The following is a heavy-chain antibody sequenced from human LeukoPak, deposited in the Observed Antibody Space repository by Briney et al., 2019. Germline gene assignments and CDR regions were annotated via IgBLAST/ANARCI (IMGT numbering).Heavy chain of an antibody. CDR1: GYTFTSYW. V-gene: IGHV5-51*01. CDR2: IFPGDSDT. CDR3: ARIRDNWEDH. D-gene: IGHD1-20*01. J-gene: IGHJ4*02. Sequence: GESLKISCKGSGYTFTSYWIVWVRQMPGKCPEWIGMIFPGDSDTKYSPSFEGQITISADKSISSAYLQWSSLKASDTAIYYCARIRDNWEDHWGQGTLVTVSS.